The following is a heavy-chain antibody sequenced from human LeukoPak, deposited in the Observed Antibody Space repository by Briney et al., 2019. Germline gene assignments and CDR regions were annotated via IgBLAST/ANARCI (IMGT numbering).Heavy chain of an antibody. CDR1: EFSVGSNY. V-gene: IGHV3-66*01. CDR2: IYSGGST. J-gene: IGHJ4*02. Sequence: GGSLRLSCAASEFSVGSNYMTWVRQAPGKGLEWVSLIYSGGSTYYADSVKGRFTISRDNSKNTLYHQMNSLRAEDTAVYYCARDGEGALDYWGQGTLVTVSS. CDR3: ARDGEGALDY. D-gene: IGHD1-26*01.